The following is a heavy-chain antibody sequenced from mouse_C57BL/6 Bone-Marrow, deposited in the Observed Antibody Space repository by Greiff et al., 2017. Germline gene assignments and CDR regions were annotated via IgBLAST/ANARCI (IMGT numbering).Heavy chain of an antibody. CDR1: GYTFTSYW. J-gene: IGHJ3*01. V-gene: IGHV1-69*01. CDR2: IDPSDSYT. Sequence: QVQLQQPGAELVMPGASVKLSCKASGYTFTSYWMHWVKQRPGQGLEWIGEIDPSDSYTNYNQQFKGKSTLTVDKSSSTAYMQLSSLTSEDSAVYYCARAWGAYWGQGTLVTVSA. CDR3: ARAWGAY.